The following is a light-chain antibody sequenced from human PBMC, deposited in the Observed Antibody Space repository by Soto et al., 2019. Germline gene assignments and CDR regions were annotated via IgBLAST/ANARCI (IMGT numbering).Light chain of an antibody. Sequence: QSALTQPRSVSGSPGQSVTISCTGTGSDVGGYNYVSWYQQYPGKAPKFVIYDVNKRPSGVPDRFSGSKSGNTASPTISGLQAEDEADYYCCSYTGTYTWVFGGGTQLTVL. CDR1: GSDVGGYNY. V-gene: IGLV2-11*01. CDR3: CSYTGTYTWV. CDR2: DVN. J-gene: IGLJ3*02.